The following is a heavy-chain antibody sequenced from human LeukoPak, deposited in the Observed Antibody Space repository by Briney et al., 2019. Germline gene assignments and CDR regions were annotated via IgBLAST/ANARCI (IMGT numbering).Heavy chain of an antibody. CDR1: GITFGSYV. V-gene: IGHV1-18*01. D-gene: IGHD1-26*01. J-gene: IGHJ4*02. CDR3: ASGGARTSFDS. CDR2: ISPYNGKT. Sequence: ASGKVSCKASGITFGSYVISLLRHAPGQGLEWMGWISPYNGKTNYAQKFQGRVTMTTDTSTSTAYMDLSSLRSDGTAVYYCASGGARTSFDSWGQGTLITVPS.